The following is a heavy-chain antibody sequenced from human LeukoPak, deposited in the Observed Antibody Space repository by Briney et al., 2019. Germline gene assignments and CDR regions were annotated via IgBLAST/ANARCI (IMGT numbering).Heavy chain of an antibody. J-gene: IGHJ4*02. CDR3: AKELPLYCGGDCYPNFDY. V-gene: IGHV3-30*18. CDR2: ISYDGSNK. D-gene: IGHD2-21*02. Sequence: PGRSLRLSCAASGFTFSSYGMHWVRQAPGKGLEWVAVISYDGSNKYYADSVKGRFTISRDNSKNTLYLQMNSLRAEDTAVYYCAKELPLYCGGDCYPNFDYWGQGTLVTVSS. CDR1: GFTFSSYG.